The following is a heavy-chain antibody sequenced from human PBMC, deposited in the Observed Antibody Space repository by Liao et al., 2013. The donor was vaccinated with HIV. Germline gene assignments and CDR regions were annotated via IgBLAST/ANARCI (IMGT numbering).Heavy chain of an antibody. CDR3: ARGSVIIDAFDI. D-gene: IGHD3-16*02. Sequence: QLQLQESGPGLVKPSETLSLTCTVSGGSISSSSYYWGWIRQPPGKGLEWIGSIYYSGSTYYNPSLKSRVTISVDTSKNQFSLKLSSVTAADTAVYYCARGSVIIDAFDIWGQGTMVTVSS. CDR1: GGSISSSSYY. J-gene: IGHJ3*02. CDR2: IYYSGST. V-gene: IGHV4-39*07.